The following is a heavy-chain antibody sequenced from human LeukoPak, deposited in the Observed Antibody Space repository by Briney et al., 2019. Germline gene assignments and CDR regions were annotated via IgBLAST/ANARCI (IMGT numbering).Heavy chain of an antibody. CDR1: GGSFSVYY. J-gene: IGHJ4*02. CDR3: AGGGPIVATDY. D-gene: IGHD5-12*01. V-gene: IGHV4-34*01. CDR2: INHGGST. Sequence: SETLSLTCAVYGGSFSVYYWSWIRQPPGKGLEWIGEINHGGSTNYNPSLKSRVTISVDTSKNQFSLKLSSVTAADTAVYYCAGGGPIVATDYWGQGTLVTVSS.